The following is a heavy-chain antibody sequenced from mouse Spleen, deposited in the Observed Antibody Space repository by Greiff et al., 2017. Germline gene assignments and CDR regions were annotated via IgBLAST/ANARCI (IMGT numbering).Heavy chain of an antibody. CDR3: ARPYYRYDGPWFAY. J-gene: IGHJ3*01. D-gene: IGHD2-14*01. CDR1: GFTFSSYA. CDR2: ISSGGGNT. Sequence: DVKLVESGGGLVKLGGSLKLSCAASGFTFSSYAMSWVRQTPEKRLEWVATISSGGGNTYYPDSVKGRFTISRDNAKNTLYLQMSSLKSEDTAMYYCARPYYRYDGPWFAYWGQGTLVTVSA. V-gene: IGHV5-9*04.